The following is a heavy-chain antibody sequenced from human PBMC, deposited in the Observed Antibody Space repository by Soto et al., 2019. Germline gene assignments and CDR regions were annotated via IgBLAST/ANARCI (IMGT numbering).Heavy chain of an antibody. J-gene: IGHJ5*02. CDR2: IRSKANSYAT. CDR1: RFTFSGSA. Sequence: HPGGCPRLSCAASRFTFSGSAMHWVRQASGKGLEWVGRIRSKANSYATAYAASVKGRFTISRDDSKNTAYLQMNSLKTEDTAVYYCTSPAILDLVGATNWFDPWGQGTLVTVSS. CDR3: TSPAILDLVGATNWFDP. D-gene: IGHD1-26*01. V-gene: IGHV3-73*01.